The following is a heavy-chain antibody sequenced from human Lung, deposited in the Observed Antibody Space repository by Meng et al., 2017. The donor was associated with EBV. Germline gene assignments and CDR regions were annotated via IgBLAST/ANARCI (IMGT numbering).Heavy chain of an antibody. V-gene: IGHV4-31*03. CDR3: ANAGRFGESLGDY. CDR1: GGSVISGGYY. Sequence: QVQLQESGPGLVQPSQPLSPTCTVSGGSVISGGYYWSWTRQQPGKGLEWIGYIYYTGSSFYNPSLKSRVTISVDTSKNQFSLNLSSVTAADTAVYYCANAGRFGESLGDYWGQGILVTVSS. J-gene: IGHJ4*02. D-gene: IGHD3-10*01. CDR2: IYYTGSS.